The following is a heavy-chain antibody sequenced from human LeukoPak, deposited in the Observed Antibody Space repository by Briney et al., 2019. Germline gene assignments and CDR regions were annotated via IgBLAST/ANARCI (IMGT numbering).Heavy chain of an antibody. CDR2: VTHTGAT. Sequence: PSETLSLTCSASGASLNGYFWNWVRQTPEKGLEWIGYVTHTGATTSNPTLKSRVSITIDTSKSQISLTMTSVTAADSALYYCARDRRGSFYTFDLWGPGTIVSVS. V-gene: IGHV4-59*01. CDR1: GASLNGYF. D-gene: IGHD1-26*01. CDR3: ARDRRGSFYTFDL. J-gene: IGHJ3*01.